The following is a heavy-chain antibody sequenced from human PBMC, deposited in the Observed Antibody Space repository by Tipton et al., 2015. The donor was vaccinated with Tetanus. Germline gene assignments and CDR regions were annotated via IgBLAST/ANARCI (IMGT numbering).Heavy chain of an antibody. V-gene: IGHV4-31*02. Sequence: LRLSCTVSGASINNSPYFWNWIRQPPGKGLEWIGYIYYSGSTFYNPSLKSRLSMSVDTSKNQFSLKLSAVTAADTALYFCARDQGGGRVARLNWFDPWGQGILVTVSS. CDR1: GASINNSPYF. CDR2: IYYSGST. CDR3: ARDQGGGRVARLNWFDP. D-gene: IGHD3-16*01. J-gene: IGHJ5*02.